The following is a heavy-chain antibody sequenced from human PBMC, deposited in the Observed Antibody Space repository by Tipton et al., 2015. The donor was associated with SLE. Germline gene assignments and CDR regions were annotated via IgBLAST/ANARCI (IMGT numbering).Heavy chain of an antibody. V-gene: IGHV3-53*01. CDR1: GFTVSSSF. J-gene: IGHJ3*01. Sequence: SLRLSCAASGFTVSSSFMSWVRQAPGKGLEWGSIIYSGGDTYYPDSMKGRFTISRDNSKNTLYLQIHSLRAEDTAIYFCATDARANLAEFWGQGTMVTVSS. D-gene: IGHD3-16*01. CDR2: IYSGGDT. CDR3: ATDARANLAEF.